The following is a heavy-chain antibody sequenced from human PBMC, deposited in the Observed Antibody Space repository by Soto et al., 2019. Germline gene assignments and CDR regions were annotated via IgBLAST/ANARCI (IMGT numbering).Heavy chain of an antibody. CDR3: ARRPASTVTIAFDI. CDR1: GYTLTELS. J-gene: IGHJ3*02. V-gene: IGHV1-24*01. D-gene: IGHD4-17*01. CDR2: FDPEDGET. Sequence: ASVKVSCKVSGYTLTELSMHWVRQAPGKGLEWMGGFDPEDGETIYAQKFQGRVTMTEDTSTDTAYMELSSLRSEDTAVYYCARRPASTVTIAFDIWGQGTMVTVSS.